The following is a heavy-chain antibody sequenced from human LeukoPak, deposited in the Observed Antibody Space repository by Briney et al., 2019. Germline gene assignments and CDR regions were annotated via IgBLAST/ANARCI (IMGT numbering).Heavy chain of an antibody. CDR3: ARPRRGSSWYDY. J-gene: IGHJ4*02. V-gene: IGHV1-2*06. CDR2: INPNSGGT. D-gene: IGHD6-13*01. Sequence: ASVKVSCKASGYTFTGYYMHWVRQAPGRGLEWMGRINPNSGGTNYAQKFQGRVTMTRDTSISTAYLELSRLRSDDTAVYYCARPRRGSSWYDYWGQGTLVTVSS. CDR1: GYTFTGYY.